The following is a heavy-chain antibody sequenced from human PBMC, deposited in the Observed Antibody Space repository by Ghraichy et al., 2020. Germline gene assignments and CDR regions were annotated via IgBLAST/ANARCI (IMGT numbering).Heavy chain of an antibody. J-gene: IGHJ6*01. CDR2: MNPNSGNA. Sequence: ASVKVSCKASGYPFSNYDVIWVRQATGQGLEWMGWMNPNSGNAGYAQQFQGRVTMTRDTSISKAYMELSSLRSEDTAVYYCARGRSPDVNWNDDIYYYYGMDVWGQGTTFTVSS. D-gene: IGHD1-1*01. CDR1: GYPFSNYD. CDR3: ARGRSPDVNWNDDIYYYYGMDV. V-gene: IGHV1-8*01.